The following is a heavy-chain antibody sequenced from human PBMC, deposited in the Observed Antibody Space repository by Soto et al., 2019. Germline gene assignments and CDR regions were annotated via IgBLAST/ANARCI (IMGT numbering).Heavy chain of an antibody. J-gene: IGHJ4*02. Sequence: SETLSLTCTVSAGSISSSGYYWVWIRQPPEKGLEWIGDINHSGSTNYNPSLKSRVTISVDTSKNQFSLKLSSVTAADTAVYYCARVMRRPGYYTHWGQATLVTVSS. D-gene: IGHD3-3*01. V-gene: IGHV4-39*01. CDR3: ARVMRRPGYYTH. CDR1: AGSISSSGYY. CDR2: INHSGST.